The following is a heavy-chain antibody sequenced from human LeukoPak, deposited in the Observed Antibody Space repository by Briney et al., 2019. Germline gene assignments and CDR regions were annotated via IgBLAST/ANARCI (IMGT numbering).Heavy chain of an antibody. D-gene: IGHD3-10*01. V-gene: IGHV1-2*02. CDR1: GYIFTNYG. CDR3: ARVKLHSGSYPAY. Sequence: ASVKVSCKASGYIFTNYGISWVRQAPGQGLEWMGWINPNSGGTNYAQKFQGRVTMTRDTSISTAYMELSRLRSDDTAVYYCARVKLHSGSYPAYWGQGTLVTVSS. CDR2: INPNSGGT. J-gene: IGHJ4*02.